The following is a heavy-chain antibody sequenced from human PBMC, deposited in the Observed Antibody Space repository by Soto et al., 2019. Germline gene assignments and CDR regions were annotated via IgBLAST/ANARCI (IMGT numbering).Heavy chain of an antibody. D-gene: IGHD3-22*01. V-gene: IGHV4-59*01. CDR2: IYYSGST. CDR1: GGSISSYY. J-gene: IGHJ4*02. CDR3: ARGLGYDSSGYYLDFDY. Sequence: SETLSLTCTVSGGSISSYYWSWIRQPPGKGLEWIGYIYYSGSTNYNPSLKSRVTISVDTSKNQFSLKLSSVTAADTAVYYCARGLGYDSSGYYLDFDYWGQGTLLTVS.